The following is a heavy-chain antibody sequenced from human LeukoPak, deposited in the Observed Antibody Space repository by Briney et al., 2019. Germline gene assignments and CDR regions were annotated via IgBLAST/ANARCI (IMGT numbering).Heavy chain of an antibody. V-gene: IGHV4-39*01. Sequence: PSETLSLTCTVSGGSISSSSYYWGWIRQPPGKGLEWIGSIYYSGSTYYNPSLKSRVTISVDTSKNQFSLKLSSVTAADTAVYYCARTAYYYDFWSGPHYYYMDVWGKGTTVTVSS. CDR3: ARTAYYYDFWSGPHYYYMDV. D-gene: IGHD3-3*01. CDR2: IYYSGST. CDR1: GGSISSSSYY. J-gene: IGHJ6*03.